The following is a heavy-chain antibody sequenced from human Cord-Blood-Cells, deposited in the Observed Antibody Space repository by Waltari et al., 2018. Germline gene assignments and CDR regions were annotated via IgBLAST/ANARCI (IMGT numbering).Heavy chain of an antibody. CDR2: ISGSGGST. D-gene: IGHD1-26*01. V-gene: IGHV3-23*01. CDR1: GFTFSSYA. CDR3: AKVAALEWELLGAGSWFDP. J-gene: IGHJ5*02. Sequence: EVQLLESGGGLVQPGGSLRLSCAASGFTFSSYAMSWVRHAPGKGLEWVSAISGSGGSTYYADSVKGRFTISRDNSKNTLYLQMNSLRAEDTAVYYCAKVAALEWELLGAGSWFDPWGLGTLVTVSS.